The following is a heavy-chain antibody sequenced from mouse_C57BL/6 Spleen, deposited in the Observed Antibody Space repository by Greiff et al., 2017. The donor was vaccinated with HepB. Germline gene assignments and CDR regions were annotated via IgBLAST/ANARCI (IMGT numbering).Heavy chain of an antibody. CDR3: ARSATVVATFDY. J-gene: IGHJ2*01. V-gene: IGHV1-80*01. CDR2: IYPGDGDT. CDR1: GYAFSSYW. D-gene: IGHD1-1*01. Sequence: VQLQQSGAELVKPGASVKISCKASGYAFSSYWMNWVKQRPGKGLEWIGQIYPGDGDTNYNGKFKGKATLTADKSSSTAYMQLSSLTSEDSAVYFCARSATVVATFDYWGQGTTLTVSS.